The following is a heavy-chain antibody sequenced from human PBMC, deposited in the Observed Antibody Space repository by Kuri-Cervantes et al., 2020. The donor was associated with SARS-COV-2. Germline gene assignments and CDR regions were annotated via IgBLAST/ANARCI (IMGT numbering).Heavy chain of an antibody. D-gene: IGHD1-26*01. CDR2: ISYDGSNK. Sequence: GESLKISCAATGFTFSSYGTHWVRQAPGKGLEWVAVISYDGSNKYYADSVKGRFTISRDNSKNTLYLQMNSLRAEDTAVYYCAKSEGGSYFRAFDIWGQGTMVTVSS. CDR3: AKSEGGSYFRAFDI. CDR1: GFTFSSYG. V-gene: IGHV3-30*18. J-gene: IGHJ3*02.